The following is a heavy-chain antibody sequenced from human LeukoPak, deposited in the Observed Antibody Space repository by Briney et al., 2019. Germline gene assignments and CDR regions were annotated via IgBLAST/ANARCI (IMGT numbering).Heavy chain of an antibody. CDR3: ARRGRGAARFDY. D-gene: IGHD6-6*01. CDR1: GFTFSSYW. J-gene: IGHJ4*02. CDR2: INSDGSST. Sequence: QPGGSLRLSCAASGFTFSSYWMHWVRQAPGKGLVWVSRINSDGSSTSYADSVKGRFTISRDNAKNTLYLQMNSLRAEDTAVYYCARRGRGAARFDYWGQGTLVTVSS. V-gene: IGHV3-74*01.